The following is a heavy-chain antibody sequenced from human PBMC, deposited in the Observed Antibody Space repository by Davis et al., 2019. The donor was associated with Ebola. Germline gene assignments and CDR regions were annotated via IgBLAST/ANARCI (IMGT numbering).Heavy chain of an antibody. CDR1: GYTFTSYF. CDR3: AKWGDSGGSYSHFDY. Sequence: ASVTVSCKASGYTFTSYFVHWVRQVPGQGLEWMGWINPKSGGTNYAQKFQGWVTMTRDTSISTAYMELSRLRSDDTAMYYCAKWGDSGGSYSHFDYWGQGTLVTVST. J-gene: IGHJ4*02. V-gene: IGHV1-2*04. CDR2: INPKSGGT. D-gene: IGHD1-26*01.